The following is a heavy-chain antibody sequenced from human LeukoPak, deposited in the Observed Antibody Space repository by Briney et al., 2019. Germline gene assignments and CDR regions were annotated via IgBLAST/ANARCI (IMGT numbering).Heavy chain of an antibody. J-gene: IGHJ4*02. CDR1: GYTFTSYG. V-gene: IGHV1-18*01. D-gene: IGHD3-3*01. Sequence: ASVKVSCKASGYTFTSYGISWVRQAPGQGLEWMGWISAYNGNTNYAQKLQGRVTMTRDMSTSTVYMELSSLRSEDTAVYYCARGGSNGYDFWSGYYHNPNFDYWGQGTLVTVSS. CDR2: ISAYNGNT. CDR3: ARGGSNGYDFWSGYYHNPNFDY.